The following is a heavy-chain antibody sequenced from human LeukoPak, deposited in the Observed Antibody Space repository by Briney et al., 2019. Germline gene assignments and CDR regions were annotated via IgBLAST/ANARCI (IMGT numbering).Heavy chain of an antibody. CDR2: IGSSGGGT. CDR3: AKIHQNRVVVGARGAFDI. D-gene: IGHD2-15*01. CDR1: GLTFNNYA. J-gene: IGHJ3*02. Sequence: GGSLRLSCEASGLTFNNYAMHWVRQSSGKGLEWVSGIGSSGGGTYYADSVKGRFTISRDTSKDTVYLQMDSLRAEDTAIYYCAKIHQNRVVVGARGAFDIWGQGTVVTVSS. V-gene: IGHV3-23*01.